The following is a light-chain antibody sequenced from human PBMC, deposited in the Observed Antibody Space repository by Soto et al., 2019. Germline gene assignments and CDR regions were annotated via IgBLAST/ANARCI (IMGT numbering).Light chain of an antibody. V-gene: IGKV3-11*01. CDR1: QSVRSY. CDR3: QQRSAWPYT. CDR2: DAS. Sequence: EVVLTQSPATLSLSPGERATLTCRASQSVRSYLAWYQQKPGRAPRLLIYDASSRATGIPARFSGGGSGTDFTVTIDSLEPEDFAVYYCQQRSAWPYTFGQGTKLEIK. J-gene: IGKJ2*01.